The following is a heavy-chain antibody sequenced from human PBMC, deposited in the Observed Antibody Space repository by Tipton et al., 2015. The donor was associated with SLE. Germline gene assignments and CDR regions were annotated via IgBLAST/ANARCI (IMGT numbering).Heavy chain of an antibody. CDR2: IFYSGST. Sequence: TLSLTCTVSGGSISSYYWSWIRQSPGKGLEWIGYIFYSGSTSYNPSLKSRVTISVDTPKNQFSLKLSSVTAADTAVYYCARSLGTYYYDSTVAFWGQGTLVTVSS. CDR1: GGSISSYY. V-gene: IGHV4-59*01. J-gene: IGHJ4*02. D-gene: IGHD3-22*01. CDR3: ARSLGTYYYDSTVAF.